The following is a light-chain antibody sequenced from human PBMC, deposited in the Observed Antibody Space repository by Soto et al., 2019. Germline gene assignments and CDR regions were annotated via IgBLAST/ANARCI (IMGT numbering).Light chain of an antibody. CDR3: SSYAGSNNLEV. Sequence: QSVLTQPPSVSGAPGQRVTISCTGSSSNIGAHYDVHWYQQLPGTAPKLLIYGNSNRPSGVPDRFSGSKSGTSASLAITGLQAEDEADYYCSSYAGSNNLEVFGGGTKLTVL. V-gene: IGLV1-40*01. CDR1: SSNIGAHYD. J-gene: IGLJ2*01. CDR2: GNS.